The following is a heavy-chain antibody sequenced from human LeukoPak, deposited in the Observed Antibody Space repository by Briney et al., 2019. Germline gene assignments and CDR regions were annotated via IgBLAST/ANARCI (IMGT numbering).Heavy chain of an antibody. V-gene: IGHV3-21*01. J-gene: IGHJ6*03. D-gene: IGHD3-9*01. CDR1: GFTFSSYY. Sequence: PGGSLRLSCAAFGFTFSSYYMNWVRQAPGKGLEWVSSISSSSGYIYYADSVKGRFIISRDNAKNSLYLQMNSVRAEDTAVYYCARDTQSFILTGIHMDVWGKGTTVTVSS. CDR3: ARDTQSFILTGIHMDV. CDR2: ISSSSGYI.